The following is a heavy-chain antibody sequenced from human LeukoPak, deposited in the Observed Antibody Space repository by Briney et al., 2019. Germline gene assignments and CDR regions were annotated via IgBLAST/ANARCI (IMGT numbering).Heavy chain of an antibody. CDR3: AKLQHTGYDLARGFDY. CDR2: SSGSGGST. V-gene: IGHV3-23*01. Sequence: GGSLRLSCAAPGFTFSDYAMSWVRQAPGKGLEWVSASSGSGGSTYYADSVQGRFTISRDNSKNTLYLQMNSLRAEDTALYYCAKLQHTGYDLARGFDYWGQGTLVTVSS. D-gene: IGHD5-12*01. CDR1: GFTFSDYA. J-gene: IGHJ4*02.